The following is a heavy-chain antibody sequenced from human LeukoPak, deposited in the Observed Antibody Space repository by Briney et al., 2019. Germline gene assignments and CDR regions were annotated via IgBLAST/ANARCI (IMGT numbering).Heavy chain of an antibody. V-gene: IGHV4-59*01. CDR2: IYSSGST. J-gene: IGHJ4*02. CDR3: ARVRAGPIDY. Sequence: SETLSLTCTVSGGSISSYYWSWIRQPPGKGLEWIGYIYSSGSTNYNPSLKSRVTISVDTSKNQFSLKLSSVTAADTAVYYCARVRAGPIDYWGQGTLVTVSS. CDR1: GGSISSYY.